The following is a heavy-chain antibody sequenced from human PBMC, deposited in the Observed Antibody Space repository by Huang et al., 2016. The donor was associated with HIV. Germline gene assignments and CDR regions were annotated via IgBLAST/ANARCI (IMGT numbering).Heavy chain of an antibody. D-gene: IGHD5-12*01. V-gene: IGHV1-2*02. J-gene: IGHJ3*01. CDR2: IIPNNGGT. CDR3: VRRYDYNAFDV. CDR1: GYPFPTSY. Sequence: QVQLVQSGAEVKKPGASVKVSCEASGYPFPTSYIHWVRQAPGQGRGWMGWIIPNNGGTKYERDFQGRVTMTRDTSISTAYLELSGLRSDDTAMYFCVRRYDYNAFDVWGQGTMVIVSS.